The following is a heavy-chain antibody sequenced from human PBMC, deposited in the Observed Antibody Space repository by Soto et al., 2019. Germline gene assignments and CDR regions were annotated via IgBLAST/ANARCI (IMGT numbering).Heavy chain of an antibody. D-gene: IGHD1-26*01. CDR2: ISYNGRKE. CDR1: GFTFSDYA. Sequence: QEQLVESGGGVVQPGESLILSCATSGFTFSDYAMHWVRQAPGKGLEWVAGISYNGRKEFYADSVKGRFVISRDNSKNTLSLQLSSLRPEETAVFYCAKQSELISGNYFYYFDVWGKGTTVAVSS. J-gene: IGHJ6*03. CDR3: AKQSELISGNYFYYFDV. V-gene: IGHV3-30*18.